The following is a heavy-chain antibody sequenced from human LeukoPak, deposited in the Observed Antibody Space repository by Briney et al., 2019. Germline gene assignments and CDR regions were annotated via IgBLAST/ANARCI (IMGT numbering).Heavy chain of an antibody. V-gene: IGHV1-2*02. CDR2: INPNSGGT. D-gene: IGHD3-10*01. CDR3: AREFTATRITMVRGVGTY. CDR1: GYTFTGYY. Sequence: VASVKVSCKASGYTFTGYYMHWVRQAPGQGLEWMGWINPNSGGTNYAQKFQGRVTMTRDTSISTAYMEPSRLRSDDTAVYYCAREFTATRITMVRGVGTYWGQGTLVTVSS. J-gene: IGHJ4*02.